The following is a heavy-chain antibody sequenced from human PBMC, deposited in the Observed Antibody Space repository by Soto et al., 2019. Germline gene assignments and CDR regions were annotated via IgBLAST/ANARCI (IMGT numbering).Heavy chain of an antibody. CDR1: GASINNFAYY. V-gene: IGHV4-39*01. Sequence: KLSEILSLTCSVSGASINNFAYYWGWIRQPPGKGLEWIGTVYYNENTYYNPSLRSRVAISVDTAKNQFSLNLRSVTAADTAVYFCARRERYYGSPGWFDPWGQGTLVTVSS. J-gene: IGHJ5*01. CDR3: ARRERYYGSPGWFDP. CDR2: VYYNENT. D-gene: IGHD3-10*01.